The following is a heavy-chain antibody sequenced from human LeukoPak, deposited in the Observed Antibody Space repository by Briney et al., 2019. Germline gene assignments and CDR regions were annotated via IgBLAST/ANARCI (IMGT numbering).Heavy chain of an antibody. CDR3: ARVGPFGGSSWYAGILGYSDF. D-gene: IGHD6-13*01. Sequence: VASVKVSCKASGGTFSKYAINWVRQAPGKGLEWMGGIIPAFGSSNYAQKFQGRVTLTTDTSTNTAYMEMSSLRSEDTAVYYCARVGPFGGSSWYAGILGYSDFWGQGTLVTVSS. V-gene: IGHV1-69*05. J-gene: IGHJ4*02. CDR2: IIPAFGSS. CDR1: GGTFSKYA.